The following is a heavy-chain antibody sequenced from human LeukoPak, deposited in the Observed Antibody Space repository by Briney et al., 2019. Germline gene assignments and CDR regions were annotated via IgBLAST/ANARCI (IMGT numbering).Heavy chain of an antibody. CDR1: GFTFSDYY. D-gene: IGHD2-21*02. CDR3: ATLGPTGGDFTYNWFDP. J-gene: IGHJ5*02. V-gene: IGHV3-11*04. CDR2: ISSSGSTI. Sequence: PGGSLRLSCAASGFTFSDYYMSWIRQAPGKGLEWVSYISSSGSTIYYADPVKGRFTISRDNAKNSLYLQMDSLRAEDTAVYYCATLGPTGGDFTYNWFDPWGLGTLVTVSS.